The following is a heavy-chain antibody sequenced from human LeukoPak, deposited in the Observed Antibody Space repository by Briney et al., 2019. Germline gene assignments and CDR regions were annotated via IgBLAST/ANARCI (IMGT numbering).Heavy chain of an antibody. Sequence: AGSLRLSCAASGFTFSTYWMSWVRQAPGKGLVWVANIKQDGIEKYYVGSVKGRFTISRDNAKNSLYLQMNSLSAEDTAMYYCARINFKSAGDYWGQGTLVTVSS. J-gene: IGHJ4*02. CDR1: GFTFSTYW. CDR2: IKQDGIEK. V-gene: IGHV3-7*01. D-gene: IGHD1-20*01. CDR3: ARINFKSAGDY.